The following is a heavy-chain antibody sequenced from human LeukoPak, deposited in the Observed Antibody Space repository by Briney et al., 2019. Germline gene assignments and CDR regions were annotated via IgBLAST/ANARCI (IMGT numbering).Heavy chain of an antibody. J-gene: IGHJ4*02. CDR1: GYTFSDYY. Sequence: GASVKVSCKASGYTFSDYYMHWVRQAPGQGLEWMGIINPSGGTTTFAQKFQGRVTMTRDTSTSTVFVELSSLRSEDTAVYYCARGSPRAGILLSHFDYWGQGTLVAVSS. V-gene: IGHV1-46*01. D-gene: IGHD3-10*01. CDR2: INPSGGTT. CDR3: ARGSPRAGILLSHFDY.